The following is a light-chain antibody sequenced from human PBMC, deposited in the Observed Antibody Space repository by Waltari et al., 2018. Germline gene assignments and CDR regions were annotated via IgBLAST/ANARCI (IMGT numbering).Light chain of an antibody. CDR1: SSNIGIHT. CDR2: SNY. Sequence: QSVLTQPPSASGTPGQRVTISCSGSSSNIGIHTVNWYHQLPGTAPKLLIYSNYQRPSGVPDRFSGSRSGTSASLAISGLQSEDEADYYCAAWDDGLSGRSWVFGGGTKLTVL. J-gene: IGLJ3*02. CDR3: AAWDDGLSGRSWV. V-gene: IGLV1-44*01.